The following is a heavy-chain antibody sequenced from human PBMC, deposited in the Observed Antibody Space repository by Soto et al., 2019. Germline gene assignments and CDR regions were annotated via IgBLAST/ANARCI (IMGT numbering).Heavy chain of an antibody. Sequence: GGSLRLSCAASGFTFSNAWMSWVRQAPGKGLEWVGRIKSKTDGGTKGYAAPVKGRLTISRDDSKNTLYLQMNSLKTEDTAVYYCTTSHLVATISGWGQGTLVTVSS. CDR3: TTSHLVATISG. CDR2: IKSKTDGGTK. J-gene: IGHJ4*02. CDR1: GFTFSNAW. V-gene: IGHV3-15*01. D-gene: IGHD5-12*01.